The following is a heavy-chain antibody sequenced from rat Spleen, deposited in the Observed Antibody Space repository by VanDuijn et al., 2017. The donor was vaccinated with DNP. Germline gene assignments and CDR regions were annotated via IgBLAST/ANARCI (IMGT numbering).Heavy chain of an antibody. V-gene: IGHV5S13*01. CDR2: ISPGGLT. CDR3: ARPWAY. Sequence: EVQPVESGGGFVQPGRSLRLSCTASVFTFSNYGMAWVRQAPRKGLEWVASISPGGLTYYRDSVKGRFTVSRDDAKNTQYLQMDSLRSEDTATYYCARPWAYWGQGTLVTVSS. J-gene: IGHJ3*01. CDR1: VFTFSNYG.